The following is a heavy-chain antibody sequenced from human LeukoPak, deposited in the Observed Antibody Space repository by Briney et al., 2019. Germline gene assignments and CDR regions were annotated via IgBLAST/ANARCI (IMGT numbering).Heavy chain of an antibody. CDR3: AGEGRQDYVYFDC. Sequence: SETLSPTCTVSGDSISSNYWSWIRQPPGKGLEWMGYINYSGNTNYNPSLKSRVTISVDTSKNQFSLRLTSVTAADTAVYYCAGEGRQDYVYFDCWGQGTLVTVSS. D-gene: IGHD4-17*01. CDR1: GDSISSNY. V-gene: IGHV4-59*01. CDR2: INYSGNT. J-gene: IGHJ4*02.